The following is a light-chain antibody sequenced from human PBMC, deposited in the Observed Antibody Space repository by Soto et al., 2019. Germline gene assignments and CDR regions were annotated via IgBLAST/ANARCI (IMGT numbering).Light chain of an antibody. CDR2: AAS. CDR3: QQVNSYPIT. CDR1: QGIGNY. Sequence: IQFTQSPSSLSASVGDRVTITCRASQGIGNYLAWYQQIPGKAPKLLIYAASTLQSGVPSRFSGSGSGTDFTLTISSLQPEDFATYYCQQVNSYPITFGQGTRLEIK. V-gene: IGKV1-9*01. J-gene: IGKJ5*01.